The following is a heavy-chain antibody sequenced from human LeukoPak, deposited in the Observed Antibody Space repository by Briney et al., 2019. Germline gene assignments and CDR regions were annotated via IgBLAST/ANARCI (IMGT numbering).Heavy chain of an antibody. CDR3: AKVAKYYYGSETYYFFEH. D-gene: IGHD3-10*01. CDR1: GFTFSSYA. CDR2: ISGSGGDT. V-gene: IGHV3-23*01. J-gene: IGHJ4*02. Sequence: PGGSLRLSCAASGFTFSSYAMSWVRQAPGKGLDWVSSISGSGGDTYYSDSVRGRFTISRDNSKNSLYLQMNSLRVEDTAVYYCAKVAKYYYGSETYYFFEHWGQGTPVTASS.